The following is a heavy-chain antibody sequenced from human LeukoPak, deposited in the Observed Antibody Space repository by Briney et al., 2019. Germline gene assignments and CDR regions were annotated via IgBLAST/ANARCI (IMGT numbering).Heavy chain of an antibody. J-gene: IGHJ4*02. CDR2: ISGSGGST. CDR3: AASYDILTGYLL. CDR1: GFTFSSYA. D-gene: IGHD3-9*01. Sequence: GGSLRLSCAASGFTFSSYAMSWVRQAPGKGLEWVSAISGSGGSTYYADSVKGRFTISRDNSKNTLYLQMNSLRAEDTAVYYCAASYDILTGYLLWGQGTLVTVSS. V-gene: IGHV3-23*01.